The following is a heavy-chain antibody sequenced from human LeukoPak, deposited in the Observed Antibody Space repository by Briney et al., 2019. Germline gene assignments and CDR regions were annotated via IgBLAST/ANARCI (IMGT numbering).Heavy chain of an antibody. D-gene: IGHD6-13*01. Sequence: ASVKVSCKASGYTFTSYGISWVRHAPGQGLEWMGWISAYNGNTNYAQKLQGRVTMTTDTSTSTAYMELRSLRSDDTAVYYCARAIIWYSSRAEDFWGQGTLVTVSS. V-gene: IGHV1-18*01. CDR3: ARAIIWYSSRAEDF. CDR1: GYTFTSYG. J-gene: IGHJ4*02. CDR2: ISAYNGNT.